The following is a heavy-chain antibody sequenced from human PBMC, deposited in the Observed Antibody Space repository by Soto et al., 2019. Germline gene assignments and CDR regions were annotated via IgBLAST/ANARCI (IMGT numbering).Heavy chain of an antibody. J-gene: IGHJ4*02. Sequence: QVQLVESGGGVVQPRRSLRLSCAASGFTFSSYGMHGVRQAPGKGLEWVAVIWYDGSNKYYADSVKGRFTISRDNSKNTLYLQMNNLSAEDTAVYYCAREGGSCSVDEFDYWGQGIMVTFSS. V-gene: IGHV3-33*01. D-gene: IGHD3-16*01. CDR1: GFTFSSYG. CDR3: AREGGSCSVDEFDY. CDR2: IWYDGSNK.